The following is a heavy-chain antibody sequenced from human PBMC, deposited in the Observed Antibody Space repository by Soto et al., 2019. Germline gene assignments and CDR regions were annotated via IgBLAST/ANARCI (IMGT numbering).Heavy chain of an antibody. CDR3: ARVRGTAVAGTSDLGY. Sequence: GESLKISCAASGFTFSSYGMHWVRQAPGKGLEWVAVIWYDGSNKYYADSVKGRFTISRDNSKNTLYLQMNSLRAEDTAVYYCARVRGTAVAGTSDLGYWGQGTLVTVSS. CDR1: GFTFSSYG. D-gene: IGHD6-19*01. J-gene: IGHJ4*02. CDR2: IWYDGSNK. V-gene: IGHV3-33*01.